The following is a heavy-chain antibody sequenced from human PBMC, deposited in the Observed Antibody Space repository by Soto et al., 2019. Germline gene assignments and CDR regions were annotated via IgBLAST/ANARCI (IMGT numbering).Heavy chain of an antibody. J-gene: IGHJ6*02. CDR2: IIGYNGNT. CDR3: ARGVPYGSGRGGLDV. D-gene: IGHD3-10*01. CDR1: GYTFANYA. V-gene: IGHV1-18*01. Sequence: QVQLVQSGAEVKRPGASVKVSCRASGYTFANYAISWVRQAPGQGLEWMGWIIGYNGNTNYAEKLQGRVTMTTDTTTSTVNMEWRSLRSADTAVYYCARGVPYGSGRGGLDVWGQGTTVTVSS.